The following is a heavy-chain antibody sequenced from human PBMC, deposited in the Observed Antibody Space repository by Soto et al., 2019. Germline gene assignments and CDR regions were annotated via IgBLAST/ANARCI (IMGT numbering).Heavy chain of an antibody. J-gene: IGHJ6*03. V-gene: IGHV6-1*01. CDR2: TYYRSKWYN. Sequence: SQTLSLTCAISGDSVSSNSAAWNWIRQSPSRGLEWLGRTYYRSKWYNDYAVSVKSRITINPDTSKNQFSLQLNSVTPEDTAVYYCARARNSSSSVPYYYYMDVWGKGTTVTVSS. CDR3: ARARNSSSSVPYYYYMDV. CDR1: GDSVSSNSAA. D-gene: IGHD6-6*01.